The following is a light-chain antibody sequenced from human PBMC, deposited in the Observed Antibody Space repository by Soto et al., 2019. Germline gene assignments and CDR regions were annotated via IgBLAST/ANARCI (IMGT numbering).Light chain of an antibody. Sequence: DAVLTQSPLSLPVTLGQPASISCRSSQSLVHSDGNTYLNWFQQRPGQSPRRLIYKVSNRDSGVPDRFSGSASGTDFTLKISRVEAEDVGVYYCMQATHLPYTFGQGTNLEIK. CDR2: KVS. CDR1: QSLVHSDGNTY. CDR3: MQATHLPYT. J-gene: IGKJ2*01. V-gene: IGKV2-30*02.